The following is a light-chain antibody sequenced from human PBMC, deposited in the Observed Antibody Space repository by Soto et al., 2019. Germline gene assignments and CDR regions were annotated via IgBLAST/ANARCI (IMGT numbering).Light chain of an antibody. CDR2: RDS. J-gene: IGLJ3*02. V-gene: IGLV3-9*01. CDR3: QVWDSSTARV. Sequence: SYELTQPLSVSVALGQTARITCGGNNIGSKNVTWYQQKPGQAPVLVIYRDSNRPSGIPERFSGSNSGNTATLTISRAQAGDEADYYCQVWDSSTARVFGGGTKLTVL. CDR1: NIGSKN.